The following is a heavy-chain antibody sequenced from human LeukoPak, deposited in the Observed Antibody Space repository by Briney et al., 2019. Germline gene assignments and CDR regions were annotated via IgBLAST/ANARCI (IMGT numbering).Heavy chain of an antibody. V-gene: IGHV1-18*01. D-gene: IGHD3-3*01. Sequence: ASVKVSCKASGYTFTSYGISWVRQAPGQGLEWMGWISAYNGNTNYAQKLQGRVTMTTDTSTSTAYMELRSLRSDDTAVYYCARSYQSPQGYDFWSGYYTTPRGGFDYWGQGTLVTVSS. CDR1: GYTFTSYG. J-gene: IGHJ4*02. CDR3: ARSYQSPQGYDFWSGYYTTPRGGFDY. CDR2: ISAYNGNT.